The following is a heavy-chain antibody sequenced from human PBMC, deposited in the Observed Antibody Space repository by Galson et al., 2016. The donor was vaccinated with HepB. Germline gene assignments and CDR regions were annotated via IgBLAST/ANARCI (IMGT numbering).Heavy chain of an antibody. V-gene: IGHV3-23*01. CDR2: LSDSGANR. D-gene: IGHD1-26*01. J-gene: IGHJ6*02. CDR3: AKEDGGTYRDYHGMDV. Sequence: SLRLSCAASGFTFSGFAMGWVRQAPGKGLEWVSSLSDSGANRYYADSVKGRFTISRDNSENTLYLQMNSLRDDDTAVYYCAKEDGGTYRDYHGMDVWGQGTTVIVSS. CDR1: GFTFSGFA.